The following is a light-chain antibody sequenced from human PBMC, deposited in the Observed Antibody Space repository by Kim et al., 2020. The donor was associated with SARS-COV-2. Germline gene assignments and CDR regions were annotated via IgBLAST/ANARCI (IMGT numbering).Light chain of an antibody. CDR1: QSVSSSY. J-gene: IGKJ2*03. Sequence: LSPGERATLSCRASQSVSSSYLAWDQQKPGQAPRLLIYGASSRATGIPDRCSGSGSGTDFTLTISRLEPEDVAVYYCQQYGSSLYSFGQGTKLEI. CDR2: GAS. CDR3: QQYGSSLYS. V-gene: IGKV3-20*01.